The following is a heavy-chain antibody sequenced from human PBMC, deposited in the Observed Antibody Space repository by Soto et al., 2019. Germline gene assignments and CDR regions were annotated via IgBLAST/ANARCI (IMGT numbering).Heavy chain of an antibody. Sequence: SSTXSLTCSVSVYSISIGYYWFCLRQPPGKVLDCIGSIYHCGSTYYNPSLNSRVTLSIYMTNNHVSLILNSVTAADTAVYYCARVGPSVQYYSDSSTSNFEPWLETWGQGTLV. V-gene: IGHV4-38-2*02. J-gene: IGHJ5*02. CDR3: ARVGPSVQYYSDSSTSNFEPWLET. D-gene: IGHD3-22*01. CDR1: VYSISIGYY. CDR2: IYHCGST.